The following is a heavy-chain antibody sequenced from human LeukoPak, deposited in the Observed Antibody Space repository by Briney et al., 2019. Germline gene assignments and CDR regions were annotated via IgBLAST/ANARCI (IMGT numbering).Heavy chain of an antibody. CDR3: AKDALTGSRNYYGLIDY. CDR1: GFTFSDYA. J-gene: IGHJ4*02. CDR2: ISNTGRST. D-gene: IGHD1-26*01. V-gene: IGHV3-23*01. Sequence: PGGSLRLSCSASGFTFSDYAMGWGRQAPGKGLEWVSTISNTGRSTYYADSVKGRFTISRDNSKNTLWLQMNSLRADDTAVYYCAKDALTGSRNYYGLIDYWGQGTLVSVSS.